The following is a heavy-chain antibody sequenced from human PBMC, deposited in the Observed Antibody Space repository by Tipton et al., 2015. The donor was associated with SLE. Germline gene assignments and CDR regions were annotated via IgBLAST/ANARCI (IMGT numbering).Heavy chain of an antibody. V-gene: IGHV3-15*01. Sequence: SLRLSCAASGFTLNKAWLSWVRQAPGKGLEWVSRIKSKTDGGTIDYAAPVKGRFTISRDDSGNTLYLQMNSLKTEDTAVYYCSTNPTSGFWGQGTLVTVSS. CDR1: GFTLNKAW. CDR3: STNPTSGF. J-gene: IGHJ4*02. CDR2: IKSKTDGGTI. D-gene: IGHD3-10*01.